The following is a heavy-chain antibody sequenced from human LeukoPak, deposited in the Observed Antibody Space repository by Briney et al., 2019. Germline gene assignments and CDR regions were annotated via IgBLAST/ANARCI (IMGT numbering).Heavy chain of an antibody. CDR3: ARSQGGIAARSAIDY. V-gene: IGHV1-46*01. Sequence: ASVKVSCKASGYTFTSYYMHWVRQAPGQGLEWMGIINPSGGSTSYAQKFQGRVTMTRDTSTSTVYMELSSLRSDDTAVYYCARSQGGIAARSAIDYWGQGTLVTVSS. D-gene: IGHD6-13*01. CDR1: GYTFTSYY. J-gene: IGHJ4*02. CDR2: INPSGGST.